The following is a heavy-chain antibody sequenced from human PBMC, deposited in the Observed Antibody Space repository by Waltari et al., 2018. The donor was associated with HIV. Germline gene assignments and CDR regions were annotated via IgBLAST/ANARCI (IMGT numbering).Heavy chain of an antibody. Sequence: KQWGAGLLKPADTLSLTCAVYGGSFSGYFWTWIRQSPGKGLEWIGEVDHAGKTHNNPSLNGRTTLSSDKSKNQFSLKLTSVTAADTAIYFCARAGRRHGDHWEYYLDFWGRGTQVIVSP. CDR2: VDHAGKT. V-gene: IGHV4-34*04. J-gene: IGHJ4*02. D-gene: IGHD4-17*01. CDR1: GGSFSGYF. CDR3: ARAGRRHGDHWEYYLDF.